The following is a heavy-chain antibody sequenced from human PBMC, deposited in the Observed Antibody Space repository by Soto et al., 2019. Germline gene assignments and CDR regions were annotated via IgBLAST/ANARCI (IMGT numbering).Heavy chain of an antibody. CDR3: VRDSGRGFYFDY. D-gene: IGHD3-10*01. CDR1: GFTFSDHY. J-gene: IGHJ4*02. Sequence: PGGSQRLSCAASGFTFSDHYMDWVRQAPGKGLEWVGRIRNRPNSYTTQYAASVKGRFAVLRDDSENLVYLQMNDLKTEDTAVYYCVRDSGRGFYFDYWGQGAQVTVSS. CDR2: IRNRPNSYTT. V-gene: IGHV3-72*01.